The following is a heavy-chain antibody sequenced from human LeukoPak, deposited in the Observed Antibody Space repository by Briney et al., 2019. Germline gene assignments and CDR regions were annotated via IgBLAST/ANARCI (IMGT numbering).Heavy chain of an antibody. D-gene: IGHD6-13*01. CDR3: ARGEGIGANWFDP. CDR1: GGSISSYY. J-gene: IGHJ5*02. V-gene: IGHV4-59*08. Sequence: PSETLSLTCTVSGGSISSYYWSWIRQPPGKGLEWIGYIYYSGSTNYNPSLKSRVTISVDTSKNQFSLKLSSVTAADTAVYYCARGEGIGANWFDPWGQGTLVTVSS. CDR2: IYYSGST.